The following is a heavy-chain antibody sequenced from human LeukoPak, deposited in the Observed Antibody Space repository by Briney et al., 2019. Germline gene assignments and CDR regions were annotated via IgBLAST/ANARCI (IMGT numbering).Heavy chain of an antibody. Sequence: SVKVSCKASGGTFSSYAISWVREAPGQGLEWMGGIIPIFGTANYAQKFQGRVTITADESTSTAYMELSSLRSEDTAVYYCASGSPSLYCSGGSCYFRYWGQGTLVTVSS. V-gene: IGHV1-69*01. CDR1: GGTFSSYA. J-gene: IGHJ4*02. CDR2: IIPIFGTA. CDR3: ASGSPSLYCSGGSCYFRY. D-gene: IGHD2-15*01.